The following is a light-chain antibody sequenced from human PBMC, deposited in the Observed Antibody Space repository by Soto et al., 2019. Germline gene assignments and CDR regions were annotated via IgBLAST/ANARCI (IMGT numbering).Light chain of an antibody. CDR1: QTISSW. V-gene: IGKV1-5*03. J-gene: IGKJ1*01. Sequence: DIQMTQSPSTLSGSVGARVTITCRASQTISSWLAWYQQKPGKAPKLLIYKASTVKSGVPSRFSGSGSGTEFTLTISSLQPDDFANYYCQHYNSYSEAFGQGTKVELK. CDR2: KAS. CDR3: QHYNSYSEA.